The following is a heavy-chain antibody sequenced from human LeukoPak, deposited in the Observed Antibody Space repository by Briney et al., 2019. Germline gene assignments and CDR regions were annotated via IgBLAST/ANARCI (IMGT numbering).Heavy chain of an antibody. Sequence: GGSLRLSCVASGFIFSNYAMYWVRQAPGKGLEWVSAISGRSDNTYYADSVKGRFTLSRDSSKNTLYLQMNSLRADDTAVYYCAKWGDCDVLTGYYVSDFWGQGTLVTVSS. CDR2: ISGRSDNT. CDR1: GFIFSNYA. CDR3: AKWGDCDVLTGYYVSDF. J-gene: IGHJ4*02. D-gene: IGHD3-9*01. V-gene: IGHV3-23*01.